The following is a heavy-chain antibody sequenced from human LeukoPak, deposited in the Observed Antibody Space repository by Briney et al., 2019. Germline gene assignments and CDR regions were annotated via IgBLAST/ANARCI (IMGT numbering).Heavy chain of an antibody. CDR3: AREGTSLVNSNYYYGMDV. J-gene: IGHJ6*02. V-gene: IGHV3-48*03. CDR2: ISSSGSTI. Sequence: GGSLRLSCAASGFTFSSYEMNWVRQAPGKGLEWVSYISSSGSTIYYADSVKGRFTISRDNAKNSLYLQMNSLRAEDTAVYYCAREGTSLVNSNYYYGMDVWGQGTTATVSS. D-gene: IGHD2/OR15-2a*01. CDR1: GFTFSSYE.